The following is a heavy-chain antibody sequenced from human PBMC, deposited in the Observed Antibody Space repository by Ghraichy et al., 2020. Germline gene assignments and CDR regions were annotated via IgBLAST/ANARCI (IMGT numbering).Heavy chain of an antibody. CDR1: GGSIRGYY. V-gene: IGHV4-59*01. D-gene: IGHD6-19*01. CDR3: ARGSGWYYY. CDR2: IYHSGST. Sequence: ESLNISCTVSGGSIRGYYWSWIRQPPGKGLEWIGYIYHSGSTDYNPSPKSRVTISVDTSKNQFSLKLSSVTAADTAVYYCARGSGWYYYWGQGTLVTV. J-gene: IGHJ4*02.